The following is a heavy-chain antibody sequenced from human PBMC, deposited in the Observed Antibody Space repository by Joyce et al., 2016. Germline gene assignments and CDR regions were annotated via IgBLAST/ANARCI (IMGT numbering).Heavy chain of an antibody. D-gene: IGHD6-13*01. J-gene: IGHJ5*02. Sequence: EEQLVESGGGLVQPGGSLRLSCAASGFIFSTYWMSWVRQVPGKGLEWVAKIKEDGSEKYYVDSVKGRFTISRDNSRNSLYLQMNSLRVEDTAVYYCARGRQLGSWGQGTLVTVSS. CDR1: GFIFSTYW. CDR2: IKEDGSEK. CDR3: ARGRQLGS. V-gene: IGHV3-7*03.